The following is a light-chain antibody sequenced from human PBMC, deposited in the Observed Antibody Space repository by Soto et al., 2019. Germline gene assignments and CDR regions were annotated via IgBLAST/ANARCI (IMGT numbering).Light chain of an antibody. CDR3: QQSYRTPYT. Sequence: DIQMTQSPSSLSASVGDRVTITCRSSQGISTYLVWYQQRQGRAPKLLIYDASSLLSGVPSRFSGSGSGTDFTLTISSLQPEDFAKYYCQQSYRTPYTLSQGTKLETK. CDR2: DAS. V-gene: IGKV1-39*01. CDR1: QGISTY. J-gene: IGKJ2*01.